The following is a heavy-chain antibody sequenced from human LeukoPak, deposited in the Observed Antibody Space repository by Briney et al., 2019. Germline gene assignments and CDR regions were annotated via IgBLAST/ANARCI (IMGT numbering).Heavy chain of an antibody. CDR3: ARAPYANYVNHDW. V-gene: IGHV3-49*04. CDR1: GFTFGDYA. CDR2: IRSKAFGGAA. D-gene: IGHD4/OR15-4a*01. Sequence: GGSLRLSCTTSGFTFGDYAMSWVRQAPGRGLEWVGFIRSKAFGGAAEYAASVRGRFTISRDDSKSIAYLHMNSPEAEDTAVYYCARAPYANYVNHDWWGQGTLVTVSS. J-gene: IGHJ4*02.